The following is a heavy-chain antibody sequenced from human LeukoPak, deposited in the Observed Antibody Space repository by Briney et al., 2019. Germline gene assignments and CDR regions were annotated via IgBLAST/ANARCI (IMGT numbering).Heavy chain of an antibody. CDR1: GNSFTGYY. CDR2: INPDGGDT. Sequence: GASVKVSCKASGNSFTGYYIHWVRQASGQGLEWMGWINPDGGDTNYAQKFQGRVTMTRDTSISTAYMELSRLRSDDTAVYYCARDERYDSSGYPFDYWGQGTLVTVSS. V-gene: IGHV1-2*02. CDR3: ARDERYDSSGYPFDY. D-gene: IGHD3-22*01. J-gene: IGHJ4*02.